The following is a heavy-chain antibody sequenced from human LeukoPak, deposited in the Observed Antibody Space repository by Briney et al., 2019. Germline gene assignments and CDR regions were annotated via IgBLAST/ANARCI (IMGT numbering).Heavy chain of an antibody. V-gene: IGHV1-69*05. CDR3: ATERGVVVPGSPRLPLDAFDI. D-gene: IGHD2-2*01. J-gene: IGHJ3*02. Sequence: SVKVSCKASGGTFSSYAISWVRQAPGQGLEWMGGIIPIFGTANYAQKFQGRVTITTDESTSTAYMELSSLRSEDTAVYYCATERGVVVPGSPRLPLDAFDIWGQGTMVTVSS. CDR1: GGTFSSYA. CDR2: IIPIFGTA.